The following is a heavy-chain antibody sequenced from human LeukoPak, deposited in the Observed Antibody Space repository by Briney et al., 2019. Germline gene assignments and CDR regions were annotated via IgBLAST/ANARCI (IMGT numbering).Heavy chain of an antibody. Sequence: GESLKIPCKGSGYSFTNYWIAWVRRMPGKGLEWMGIIYPGDSDTRYSPSFQGQVTISADKSISTAYLQWSSLKASDTAIYYCARAGDGGWWDAFDIWGQGTLVTVSS. CDR2: IYPGDSDT. V-gene: IGHV5-51*01. J-gene: IGHJ3*02. CDR3: ARAGDGGWWDAFDI. D-gene: IGHD2-8*02. CDR1: GYSFTNYW.